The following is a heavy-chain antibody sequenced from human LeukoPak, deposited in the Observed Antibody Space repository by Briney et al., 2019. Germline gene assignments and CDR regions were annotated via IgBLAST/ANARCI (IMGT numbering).Heavy chain of an antibody. J-gene: IGHJ2*01. V-gene: IGHV4-59*12. D-gene: IGHD5-18*01. CDR3: ARLVRDTATGYWYFDL. CDR2: IYRSGDT. CDR1: DGSIRSYY. Sequence: SETLSLTCSVYDGSIRSYYWSWIRQPPGKGLEWIAYIYRSGDTNYNPSLKSRVTISVDTSKNQFSLKVNSVTAADTAVYYCARLVRDTATGYWYFDLWGRGTLVTVSP.